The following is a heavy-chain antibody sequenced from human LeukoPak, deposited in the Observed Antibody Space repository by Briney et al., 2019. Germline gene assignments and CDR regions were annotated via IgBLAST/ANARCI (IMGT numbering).Heavy chain of an antibody. J-gene: IGHJ5*02. CDR2: IYHSGST. D-gene: IGHD1-7*01. Sequence: LETLSLTCAVSGYSISSGYYWGWIGQPPGKGLEWIGSIYHSGSTYYNPSLKSRVTISVDTSKNQFSLKLSSVTAADTAVYYCARDETGTTPYNWFDPWGQGTLVTVSS. CDR3: ARDETGTTPYNWFDP. V-gene: IGHV4-38-2*02. CDR1: GYSISSGYY.